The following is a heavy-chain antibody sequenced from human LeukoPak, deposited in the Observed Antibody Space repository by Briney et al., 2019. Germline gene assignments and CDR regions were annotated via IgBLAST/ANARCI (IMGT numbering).Heavy chain of an antibody. Sequence: GGSLRLSCAGSGFTFSSYAMHWVRQAPGKGLEWVAVISYDGSNKYYADSVKGRFTISRDNSKNTLYLQMNSLRAEDTAVYYCARDPFDPIVATISFDHWGQGTLVTVSS. CDR1: GFTFSSYA. CDR3: ARDPFDPIVATISFDH. CDR2: ISYDGSNK. D-gene: IGHD5-12*01. V-gene: IGHV3-30*04. J-gene: IGHJ4*02.